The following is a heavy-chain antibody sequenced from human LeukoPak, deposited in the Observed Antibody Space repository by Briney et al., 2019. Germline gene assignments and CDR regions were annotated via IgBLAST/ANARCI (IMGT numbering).Heavy chain of an antibody. Sequence: GGSLRLSCTASGFTFGDYAMSWVRQAPGKGLEWVGSIRSKAYGGTTEYAASVKGRFTISRDDSKSIAYLQMNSLKTEDTAVYYCTRWSLLWFGELFDYWGQGTLVAVSS. V-gene: IGHV3-49*04. CDR2: IRSKAYGGTT. J-gene: IGHJ4*02. D-gene: IGHD3-10*01. CDR3: TRWSLLWFGELFDY. CDR1: GFTFGDYA.